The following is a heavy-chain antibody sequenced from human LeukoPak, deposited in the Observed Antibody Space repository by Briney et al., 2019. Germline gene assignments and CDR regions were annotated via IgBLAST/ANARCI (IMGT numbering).Heavy chain of an antibody. CDR3: ARGGQQLVLGFDY. V-gene: IGHV4-4*09. Sequence: SETLSLTCTVSGGSISSYYWSWIRQPPGKGLEWIGYIYTSGSTNYNPSLKRRVTISVDTSKNQFSLKLSSVTAADTAVYYCARGGQQLVLGFDYWGQGTLVTVSS. CDR2: IYTSGST. D-gene: IGHD6-13*01. J-gene: IGHJ4*02. CDR1: GGSISSYY.